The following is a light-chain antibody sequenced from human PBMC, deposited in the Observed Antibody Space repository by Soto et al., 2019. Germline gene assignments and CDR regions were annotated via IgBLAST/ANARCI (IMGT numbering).Light chain of an antibody. Sequence: DIKMTQSPSTLSASVGDRVPITCRASQSISSWLAWYQQKPGKAPKLLIYDASSLESGVPSRFSGSGSGTEFTLTFSSLQPDDFATYYCQQYNSYASFGQGTKVEIK. V-gene: IGKV1-5*01. CDR2: DAS. J-gene: IGKJ1*01. CDR3: QQYNSYAS. CDR1: QSISSW.